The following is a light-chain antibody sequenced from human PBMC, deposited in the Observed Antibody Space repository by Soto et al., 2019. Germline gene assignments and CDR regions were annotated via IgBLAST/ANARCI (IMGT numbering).Light chain of an antibody. CDR2: DAS. J-gene: IGKJ4*01. Sequence: ELVLTQSPATLSLSPGERATLSCRASQSIGSYLAWYQQKPGQAPRLLIYDASNRATGIPGRFTGSGSGTDFSLTISSLEPEDFAVYYCQQRSTWPLTFGGGTKVEIK. CDR3: QQRSTWPLT. V-gene: IGKV3-11*01. CDR1: QSIGSY.